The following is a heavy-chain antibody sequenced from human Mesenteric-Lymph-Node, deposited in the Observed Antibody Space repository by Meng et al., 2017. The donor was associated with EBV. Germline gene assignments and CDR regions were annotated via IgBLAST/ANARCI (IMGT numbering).Heavy chain of an antibody. CDR3: ARKAGNGWWYFDL. D-gene: IGHD6-19*01. CDR2: IYDGRFT. Sequence: LPEPAPGRVRPSVTLSRTAACSGGSISSSNWWNWVRRHPGKGLEWIGEIYDGRFTNYNPSLKSRVTISLVKSKNQFSLKLPSVTAADTAVYYCARKAGNGWWYFDLWGRGTLVTVSS. CDR1: GGSISSSNW. J-gene: IGHJ2*01. V-gene: IGHV4-4*02.